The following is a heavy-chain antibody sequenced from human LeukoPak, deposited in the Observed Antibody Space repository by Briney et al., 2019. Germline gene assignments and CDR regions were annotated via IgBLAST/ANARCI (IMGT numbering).Heavy chain of an antibody. Sequence: GGSPRLSCAASGFTVSSNYMSWVRQAPGKGLEWVSVIYSGGSTYYADSVKGRFTISRDNAKNSLYLQMNSLRAEDTAVYYCARGRRFGELSNWFDPWGQGTLVTVSS. D-gene: IGHD3-10*01. V-gene: IGHV3-66*01. CDR2: IYSGGST. J-gene: IGHJ5*02. CDR1: GFTVSSNY. CDR3: ARGRRFGELSNWFDP.